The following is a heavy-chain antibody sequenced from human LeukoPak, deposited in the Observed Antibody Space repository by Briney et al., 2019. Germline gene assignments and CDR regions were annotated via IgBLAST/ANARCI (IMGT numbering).Heavy chain of an antibody. CDR2: ISHSGST. CDR3: ARYSSTWPYWYFDL. CDR1: GGSDSSGGYS. D-gene: IGHD6-13*01. J-gene: IGHJ2*01. Sequence: SETLSLTCAVSGGSDSSGGYSWSRIRQPPGKGLEWIGYISHSGSTYYKPSLKSRVTISVDRSKNQFSLKLTSVTAADTAVYYYARYSSTWPYWYFDLWGRGTLVTVSS. V-gene: IGHV4-30-2*01.